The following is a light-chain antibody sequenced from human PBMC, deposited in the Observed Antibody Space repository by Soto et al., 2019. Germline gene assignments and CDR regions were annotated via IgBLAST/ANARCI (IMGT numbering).Light chain of an antibody. CDR2: DAS. V-gene: IGKV3-11*01. CDR1: QSVRRY. Sequence: EIVLTQSPATLSLSPGERATLSCRASQSVRRYLDWYQQKPGQAPRLLIYDASNRDTGITARLSGSGSGTYFTLTSSSLEPEDFAGYFCQQRSNCPPRTFGQGTKVEIK. J-gene: IGKJ1*01. CDR3: QQRSNCPPRT.